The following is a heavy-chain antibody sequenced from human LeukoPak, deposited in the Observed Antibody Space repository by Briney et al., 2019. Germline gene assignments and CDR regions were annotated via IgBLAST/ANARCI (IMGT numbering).Heavy chain of an antibody. J-gene: IGHJ4*02. D-gene: IGHD6-19*01. V-gene: IGHV4-39*01. Sequence: KPSETLSLTCTVSGGSISSSSYYWGWIRQPPGKGLEWIGSIHYSGSTYYNPSLKSRVTISVDTSKNQFSLKLSSVTAADTAVYYCARPAVAGDYWGQGTLVTVSS. CDR1: GGSISSSSYY. CDR3: ARPAVAGDY. CDR2: IHYSGST.